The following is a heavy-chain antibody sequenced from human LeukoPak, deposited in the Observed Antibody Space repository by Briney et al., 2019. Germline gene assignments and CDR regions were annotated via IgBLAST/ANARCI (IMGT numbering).Heavy chain of an antibody. CDR1: GYTFTGYY. Sequence: ASVKVSCKASGYTFTGYYMHWVRQAPGQGLEWMGWINPNSGGTNYAQKFQGRVTMTRDTSISTAYMELSRLRSDDTAVYYCAIQGEDKYYYDSSGPRTAFDYWGQGTLVTVSS. D-gene: IGHD3-22*01. CDR3: AIQGEDKYYYDSSGPRTAFDY. CDR2: INPNSGGT. V-gene: IGHV1-2*02. J-gene: IGHJ4*02.